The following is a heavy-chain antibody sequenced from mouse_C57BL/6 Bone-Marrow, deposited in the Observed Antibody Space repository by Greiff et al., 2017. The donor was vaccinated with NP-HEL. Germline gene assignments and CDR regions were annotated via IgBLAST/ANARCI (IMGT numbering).Heavy chain of an antibody. V-gene: IGHV1-76*01. Sequence: VQLQQSGAELVRPGASVKLSCKASGYTFTDYYINWVKQRPGQGLEWIARIYPGSGNTYYNEKFKGKATLTAEKSSSTAYMQLSSLTSEDSAVYFCARAGWLPAWFAYWGQGTLVTVSA. J-gene: IGHJ3*01. CDR3: ARAGWLPAWFAY. D-gene: IGHD2-3*01. CDR1: GYTFTDYY. CDR2: IYPGSGNT.